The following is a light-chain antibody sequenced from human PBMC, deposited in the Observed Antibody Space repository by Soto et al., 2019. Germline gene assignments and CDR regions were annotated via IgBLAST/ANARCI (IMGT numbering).Light chain of an antibody. CDR1: QSISSW. CDR3: QQYNSYSRT. Sequence: DIQMTQSPSTLSASVGDRLTITCRASQSISSWLAWYQQKPGKAPKLLIYKASSLESGVPSRFSGSGSGTEFTLTISSLQPDDFATYYCQQYNSYSRTFGQGTKVDNK. V-gene: IGKV1-5*03. J-gene: IGKJ1*01. CDR2: KAS.